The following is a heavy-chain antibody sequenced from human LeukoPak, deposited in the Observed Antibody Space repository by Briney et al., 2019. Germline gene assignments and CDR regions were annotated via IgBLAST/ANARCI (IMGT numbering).Heavy chain of an antibody. CDR3: RTALLGATVY. CDR2: ISSSGTTV. Sequence: GGSLRLSCAASGFTFSSYNMDWVRQAPGKGLEWVSYISSSGTTVYYADSVKGRFTVSRDNAKNSLYLQMDSLTDEDTAVYYCRTALLGATVYWGQGTLVTVSS. V-gene: IGHV3-48*02. CDR1: GFTFSSYN. J-gene: IGHJ4*02. D-gene: IGHD1-26*01.